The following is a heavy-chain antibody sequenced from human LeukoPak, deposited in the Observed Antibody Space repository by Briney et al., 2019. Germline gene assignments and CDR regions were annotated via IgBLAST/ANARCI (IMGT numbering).Heavy chain of an antibody. CDR3: ARERDTSYNIYFDA. V-gene: IGHV7-4-1*02. D-gene: IGHD2-2*01. J-gene: IGHJ4*02. CDR2: INTNTRNP. CDR1: GYTFTSYG. Sequence: ASVKVSCKASGYTFTSYGMNWVRQAPGQGLEWMGWINTNTRNPTYAQGFTGRFVFSLDTSVSTAYLQISSLKAEDTAMYYCARERDTSYNIYFDAWGQGTLVTVSS.